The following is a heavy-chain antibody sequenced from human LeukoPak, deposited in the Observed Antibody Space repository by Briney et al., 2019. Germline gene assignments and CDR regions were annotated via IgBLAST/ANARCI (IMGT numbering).Heavy chain of an antibody. CDR3: ARVLVRGVIRYAFDI. J-gene: IGHJ3*02. V-gene: IGHV4-59*01. D-gene: IGHD3-10*01. CDR1: GGSISSYY. CDR2: IYYSGST. Sequence: PSETLSLTCTVSGGSISSYYWSWIRQPPGKGLEXXXYIYYSGSTNYNPSLKSRVTISVDTSKNQFSLKLSSVTAADTAVYYCARVLVRGVIRYAFDIWGQGTMVTVSS.